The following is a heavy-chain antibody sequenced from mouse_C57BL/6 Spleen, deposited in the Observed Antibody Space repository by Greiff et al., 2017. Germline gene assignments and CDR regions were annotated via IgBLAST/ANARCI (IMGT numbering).Heavy chain of an antibody. CDR3: ARYGGSSSYYYAMDY. D-gene: IGHD1-1*01. J-gene: IGHJ4*01. CDR1: GYAFSSYW. V-gene: IGHV1-80*01. CDR2: IYPGDGDT. Sequence: VKLMESGAELVKPGASVKISCKASGYAFSSYWMNWVKQRPGKGLEWIGQIYPGDGDTNYNGKFKGKATLTADKSSSTAYMQLSSLTSEDSAVYFCARYGGSSSYYYAMDYWGQGTSVTVSS.